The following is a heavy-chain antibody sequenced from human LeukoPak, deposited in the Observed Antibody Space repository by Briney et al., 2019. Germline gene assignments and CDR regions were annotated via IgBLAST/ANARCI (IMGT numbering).Heavy chain of an antibody. Sequence: GGSLRLSCAASGFTFSSYGMHWVRQVPGKGLEGVAFIRYDGSNKYYADSVKGRFTISRDNSKNTLYLQMNSLRAEDTAVYYCARAVITMIPEGGYFDYWGQGTLVTVSS. CDR1: GFTFSSYG. D-gene: IGHD3-22*01. V-gene: IGHV3-30*02. J-gene: IGHJ4*02. CDR3: ARAVITMIPEGGYFDY. CDR2: IRYDGSNK.